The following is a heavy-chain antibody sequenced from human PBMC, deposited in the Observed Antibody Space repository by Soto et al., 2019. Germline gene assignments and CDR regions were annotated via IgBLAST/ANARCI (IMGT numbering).Heavy chain of an antibody. D-gene: IGHD3-22*01. J-gene: IGHJ4*02. CDR2: IIPILGIA. CDR1: GGTFSSYT. V-gene: IGHV1-69*04. Sequence: ASVKVSCKASGGTFSSYTISWVRQAPGQGLEWMGRIIPILGIANYAQKFQGRVTITADKSTSTAYMELSSLRSEDTAVYYCAIDSDYYDSSGYLDYWGQGTLVTVSS. CDR3: AIDSDYYDSSGYLDY.